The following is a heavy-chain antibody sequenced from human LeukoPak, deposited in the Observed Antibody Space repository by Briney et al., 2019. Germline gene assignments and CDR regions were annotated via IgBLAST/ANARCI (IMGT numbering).Heavy chain of an antibody. CDR3: ARFVGWGARRYYYYYMDV. J-gene: IGHJ6*03. CDR1: GGSISSYY. V-gene: IGHV4-4*07. CDR2: IYTSGST. Sequence: SETLSLTCTVSGGSISSYYWSWIRQPAGKGLEWIGRIYTSGSTNYNPSLKSRVTMSVDTSKNQFPLKLSSVSAADTAVYFCARFVGWGARRYYYYYMDVWGKGTTVTISS. D-gene: IGHD1-26*01.